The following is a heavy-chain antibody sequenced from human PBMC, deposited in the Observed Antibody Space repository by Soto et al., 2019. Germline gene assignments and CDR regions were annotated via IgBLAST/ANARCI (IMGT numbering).Heavy chain of an antibody. CDR2: IYYSGST. CDR3: ARHEFREQLPFDY. CDR1: GGSISSSSYY. V-gene: IGHV4-39*01. D-gene: IGHD6-6*01. J-gene: IGHJ4*02. Sequence: QLQLQESGPGLVKPSETLSLTCTVSGGSISSSSYYWGWIRQPPGKGLEWIGSIYYSGSTYYNPSLKSRVTISVDTSKNQFSLKLSSVTAADTAVYYCARHEFREQLPFDYWGQGTLVTVSS.